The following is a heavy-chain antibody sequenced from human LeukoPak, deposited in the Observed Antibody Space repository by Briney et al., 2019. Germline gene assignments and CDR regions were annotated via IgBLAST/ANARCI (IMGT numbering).Heavy chain of an antibody. Sequence: GGSLRLSRAASGFTFSSYEMNWVRQAPGKGLEWVSSITSSSSYIYYADSVKGRFTISRDNAKNSLYLQMNSLGAEDTAVYYCARDYYSGSYYFPFDYWGQGALVTVSS. CDR1: GFTFSSYE. V-gene: IGHV3-21*01. J-gene: IGHJ4*02. CDR2: ITSSSSYI. CDR3: ARDYYSGSYYFPFDY. D-gene: IGHD1-26*01.